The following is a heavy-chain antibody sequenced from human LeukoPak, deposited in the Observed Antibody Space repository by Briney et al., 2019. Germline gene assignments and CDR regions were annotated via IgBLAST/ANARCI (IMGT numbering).Heavy chain of an antibody. V-gene: IGHV4-30-4*01. CDR3: ARGVYYYGSGRSDP. CDR2: IYYSGST. CDR1: GGSISSGDYY. Sequence: SETLSLTCTVSGGSISSGDYYWSWIRQPPGKGLEWIGYIYYSGSTYYNPSLKSRVTISVDTSKNQFSLKLSSVTAADTAVYYCARGVYYYGSGRSDPWGQGTLVTVSS. D-gene: IGHD3-10*01. J-gene: IGHJ5*02.